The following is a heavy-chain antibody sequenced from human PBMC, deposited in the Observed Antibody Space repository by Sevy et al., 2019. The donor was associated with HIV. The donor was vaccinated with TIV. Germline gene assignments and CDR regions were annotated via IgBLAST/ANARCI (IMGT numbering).Heavy chain of an antibody. CDR2: IWYDGSNK. CDR3: ASGGLYDSSGYYYVSAFDI. J-gene: IGHJ3*02. Sequence: GSLRLSCAASGFTFSSYGMHWVRQAPGKGLEWVAVIWYDGSNKYYADSVKGRFTISRDNSKNTLYLQMNSLRAEDTAVYYCASGGLYDSSGYYYVSAFDIWDQGTMVTVSS. V-gene: IGHV3-33*01. CDR1: GFTFSSYG. D-gene: IGHD3-22*01.